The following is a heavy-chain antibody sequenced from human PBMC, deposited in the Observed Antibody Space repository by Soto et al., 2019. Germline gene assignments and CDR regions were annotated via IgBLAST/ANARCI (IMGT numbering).Heavy chain of an antibody. Sequence: ASVKVSCKASGGTFSSYAISWVRQAPGQGLEWMGGIIPIFGTANYAQKFQGRVTITADESTSTAYMELSSLRSEDTAVYYCALSRRDTAMGNDHWGQGTLVTVSS. CDR3: ALSRRDTAMGNDH. CDR1: GGTFSSYA. V-gene: IGHV1-69*13. D-gene: IGHD5-18*01. CDR2: IIPIFGTA. J-gene: IGHJ5*02.